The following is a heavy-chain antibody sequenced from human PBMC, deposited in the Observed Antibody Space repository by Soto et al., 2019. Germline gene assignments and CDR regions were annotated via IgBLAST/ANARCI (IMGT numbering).Heavy chain of an antibody. D-gene: IGHD2-8*02. CDR3: ARKGANTWSGGGHDY. CDR1: GYPFTSYG. V-gene: IGHV1-18*04. CDR2: IRPYNGNT. J-gene: IGHJ4*02. Sequence: QVQLVQSGAEVKKPGASVKGSCKASGYPFTSYGISWGRQAPGQGPEWMGWIRPYNGNTQSTQEFQGRVTMTTDTATTTVYMELRNLRSDDTAVYYCARKGANTWSGGGHDYWGQGTLVSVSS.